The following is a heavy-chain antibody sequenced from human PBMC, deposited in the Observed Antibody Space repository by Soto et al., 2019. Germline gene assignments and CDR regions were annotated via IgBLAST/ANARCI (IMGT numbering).Heavy chain of an antibody. J-gene: IGHJ5*02. Sequence: ASVKVSCKASGYTFTSYGISWVRQAPGQGLEWMGWISAYNGNTNYAQKLQGRVTMTTDTSTSTAYMELRSLRSDDTAVYYCARHLPFYSPAVENWFDPWGQGTLVTVSS. D-gene: IGHD2-15*01. CDR1: GYTFTSYG. CDR3: ARHLPFYSPAVENWFDP. CDR2: ISAYNGNT. V-gene: IGHV1-18*01.